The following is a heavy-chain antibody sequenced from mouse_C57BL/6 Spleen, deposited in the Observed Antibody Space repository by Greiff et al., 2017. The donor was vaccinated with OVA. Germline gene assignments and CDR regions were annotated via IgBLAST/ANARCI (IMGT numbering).Heavy chain of an antibody. CDR1: GYSITSGYY. CDR2: ISYDGSN. CDR3: ASFYYGNYGDY. D-gene: IGHD2-1*01. J-gene: IGHJ2*01. Sequence: EVKLMESGPGLVKPSQSLSLTCSVTGYSITSGYYWNWIRQFPGNKLEWMGYISYDGSNNYNPSLKNRISITPDTSKNQFFLKLNSVTTEDTATYYCASFYYGNYGDYWGQGTTLTVSS. V-gene: IGHV3-6*01.